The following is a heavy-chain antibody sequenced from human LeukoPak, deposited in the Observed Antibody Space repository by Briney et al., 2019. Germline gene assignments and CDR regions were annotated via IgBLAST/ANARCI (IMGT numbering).Heavy chain of an antibody. V-gene: IGHV3-23*01. CDR3: AKKEVEYQLLYFDDY. Sequence: PGGSLRLSCAASGFTFSSYAMSWVRQAPGKGLEWVSTISGSGGSTYYADSVKGRSTISRDNSENTLYLQMNSLRAEDTAVYYCAKKEVEYQLLYFDDYWGQGTLVTVSS. CDR1: GFTFSSYA. D-gene: IGHD2-2*02. CDR2: ISGSGGST. J-gene: IGHJ4*02.